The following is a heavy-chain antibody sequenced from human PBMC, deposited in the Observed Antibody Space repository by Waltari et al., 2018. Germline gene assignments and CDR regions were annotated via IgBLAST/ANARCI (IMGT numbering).Heavy chain of an antibody. CDR2: IYYSGST. V-gene: IGHV4-39*07. CDR1: GGSISSSSYY. J-gene: IGHJ4*02. CDR3: ARGYSNYFGRIDY. D-gene: IGHD4-4*01. Sequence: QLQLQESGPGLVKPSETLSLTCTVSGGSISSSSYYWGWIRQPPGKGLEWIGSIYYSGSTYYNPSLKSRVTISVDTSKNQFSLRLSSVTAADTAVYYCARGYSNYFGRIDYWGQGTLVTVSS.